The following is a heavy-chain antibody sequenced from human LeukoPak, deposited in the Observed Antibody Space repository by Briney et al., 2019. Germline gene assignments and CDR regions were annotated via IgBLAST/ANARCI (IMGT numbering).Heavy chain of an antibody. CDR2: ITGSGDTT. D-gene: IGHD2-15*01. V-gene: IGHV3-23*01. J-gene: IGHJ4*02. Sequence: PGGSLRLSCAASGLTFSIYAMSWVRQAPGKGLEWVSTITGSGDTTYYGDSVKGRFTISRDNSKNTLYLQMNSLRVEDTAVYYCAKGRGFCSGGSCYSGFDYWGQGTLVTVSS. CDR3: AKGRGFCSGGSCYSGFDY. CDR1: GLTFSIYA.